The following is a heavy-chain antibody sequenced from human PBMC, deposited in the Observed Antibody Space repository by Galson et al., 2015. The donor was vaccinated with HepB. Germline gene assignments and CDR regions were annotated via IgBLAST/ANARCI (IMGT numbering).Heavy chain of an antibody. J-gene: IGHJ4*02. Sequence: SLRLSCAPSGVTFNGFGMTWVRQAPGTGLESVSGNSGPANNTSVADTVRGRFTVTRDNSKNTLFLQMDSLRPEDTALYYCAKGGRPGRYLDAWGQGVMVIVSS. CDR1: GVTFNGFG. CDR3: AKGGRPGRYLDA. CDR2: NSGPANNT. V-gene: IGHV3-23*01. D-gene: IGHD3-9*01.